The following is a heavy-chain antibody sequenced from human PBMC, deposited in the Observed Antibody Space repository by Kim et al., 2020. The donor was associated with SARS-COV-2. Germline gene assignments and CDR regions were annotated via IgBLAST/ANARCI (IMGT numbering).Heavy chain of an antibody. CDR3: ARDNVGLCSSTSCYNGPLDY. Sequence: SETLSLTCTVSGGSISSYYWSWIRQPAGKGLEWIGRIYTSGSTNYNPSLKSRVTMSVDTSKNQFSLKLSSVTAADTAVYYCARDNVGLCSSTSCYNGPLDYWGQGTLVTVSS. D-gene: IGHD2-2*02. V-gene: IGHV4-4*07. CDR1: GGSISSYY. J-gene: IGHJ4*02. CDR2: IYTSGST.